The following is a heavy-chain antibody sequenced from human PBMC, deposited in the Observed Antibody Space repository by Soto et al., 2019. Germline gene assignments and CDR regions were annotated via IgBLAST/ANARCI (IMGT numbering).Heavy chain of an antibody. D-gene: IGHD6-6*01. Sequence: LRLSCAASGFTFSSYGMHWVRQAPGKGLEWVAVISYDGSNKYYADSVKGRFTISRDNSKNTLYLQMNSLRAEDTAVYYCAKDSRPITIAARYYYSGMDVWGQGTTVTVSS. CDR1: GFTFSSYG. CDR2: ISYDGSNK. J-gene: IGHJ6*02. V-gene: IGHV3-30*18. CDR3: AKDSRPITIAARYYYSGMDV.